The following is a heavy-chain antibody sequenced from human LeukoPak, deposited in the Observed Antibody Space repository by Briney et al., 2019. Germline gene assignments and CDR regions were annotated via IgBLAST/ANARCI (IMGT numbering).Heavy chain of an antibody. CDR1: GGSISSYY. V-gene: IGHV4-59*01. CDR2: IYYSGST. J-gene: IGHJ4*02. Sequence: SETLSLTCTVSGGSISSYYWSWIRQPPGKGLEWIGYIYYSGSTNYNPSLKSRVTISVDTSKNQFSPKLSSVTAADTAVYYCAKDLMVRGVRYFDYWGQGTLVTVSS. CDR3: AKDLMVRGVRYFDY. D-gene: IGHD3-10*01.